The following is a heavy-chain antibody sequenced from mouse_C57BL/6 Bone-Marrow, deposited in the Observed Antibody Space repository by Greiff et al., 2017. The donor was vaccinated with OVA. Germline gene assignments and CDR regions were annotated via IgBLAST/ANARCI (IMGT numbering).Heavy chain of an antibody. CDR1: GYAFSSSW. CDR3: ARSAYYYGSSYDFDY. CDR2: IYPGDGDT. Sequence: VKLQESGPELVKPGASVKISCKASGYAFSSSWMNWVKQRPGKGLEWIGRIYPGDGDTNYNGKFKGKATLTADKSSSTAYMQLSSLTSEDSAVYFCARSAYYYGSSYDFDYWGQGTTLTVSS. V-gene: IGHV1-82*01. D-gene: IGHD1-1*01. J-gene: IGHJ2*01.